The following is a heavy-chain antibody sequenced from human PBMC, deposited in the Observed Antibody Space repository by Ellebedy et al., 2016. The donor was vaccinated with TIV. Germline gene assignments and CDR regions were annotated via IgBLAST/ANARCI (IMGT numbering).Heavy chain of an antibody. D-gene: IGHD2-21*02. CDR1: GFTFSSYS. CDR2: ISASTSYI. V-gene: IGHV3-21*01. CDR3: ARLASYCGGDCYTDP. Sequence: GESLKISCAASGFTFSSYSMNWVRQAPGKGLEWVSSISASTSYIYYADSVKGRFTISRDNAKNSLHLQMNSLRAEDTAVYYCARLASYCGGDCYTDPWGQGTLVTVSS. J-gene: IGHJ5*02.